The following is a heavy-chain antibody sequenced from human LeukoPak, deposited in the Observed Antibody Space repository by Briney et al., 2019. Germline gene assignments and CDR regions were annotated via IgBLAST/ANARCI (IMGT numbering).Heavy chain of an antibody. J-gene: IGHJ3*02. CDR3: ARGSSGYYKHAFDI. Sequence: PSETLSLTCTVSGDSISSYYWSWIRQPLGKGLEWIGYIYYSGSTNYNPSLKSRVTISVDTSKNQFSLKLSSVTAADTAVYYCARGSSGYYKHAFDIWGQGTMVTVSS. CDR2: IYYSGST. D-gene: IGHD3-22*01. CDR1: GDSISSYY. V-gene: IGHV4-59*01.